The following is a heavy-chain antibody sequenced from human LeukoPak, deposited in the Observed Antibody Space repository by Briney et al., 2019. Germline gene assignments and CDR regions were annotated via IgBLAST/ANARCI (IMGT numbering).Heavy chain of an antibody. CDR2: ISYDGSNK. J-gene: IGHJ4*02. CDR1: GFTFSSYG. CDR3: AKDGGGSYPGGVDY. V-gene: IGHV3-30*18. D-gene: IGHD1-26*01. Sequence: GGSLRLSCAASGFTFSSYGMHWVRKAPAKGLEWVAVISYDGSNKYYADSVKGRFTISRDNSKNTLYLQMNSLRAEDTAVYYCAKDGGGSYPGGVDYWGQGTLVTVSS.